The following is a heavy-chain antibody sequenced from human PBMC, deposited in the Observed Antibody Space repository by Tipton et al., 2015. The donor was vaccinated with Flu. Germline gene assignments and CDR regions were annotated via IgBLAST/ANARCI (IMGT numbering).Heavy chain of an antibody. Sequence: QMQLVQSGAEVKKPGASVKVSCKASGYTFTSYYMHWVRQAPGQGLEWMGIINPSGGSTSYAQKFQGRVTMTRDTSTSTVYMELSSLRSEDTAVYYCARDLEGDIVVVVAATRPSGFDPWGQGTLVTVSS. D-gene: IGHD2-15*01. V-gene: IGHV1-46*01. J-gene: IGHJ5*02. CDR3: ARDLEGDIVVVVAATRPSGFDP. CDR1: GYTFTSYY. CDR2: INPSGGST.